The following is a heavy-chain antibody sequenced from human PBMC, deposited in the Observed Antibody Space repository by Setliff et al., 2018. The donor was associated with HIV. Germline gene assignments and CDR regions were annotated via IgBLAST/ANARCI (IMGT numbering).Heavy chain of an antibody. D-gene: IGHD2-15*01. J-gene: IGHJ4*02. V-gene: IGHV4-59*01. CDR2: VHYSGTT. CDR1: GYSISTAYY. CDR3: ARENGDCSGGACYFMLDS. Sequence: PSETLSLTCAVSGYSISTAYYWSWIRQPPGQGLEWIGYVHYSGTTNYNPSLKSRVTISVDASNNQFSLELRSMTAADTAVYYCARENGDCSGGACYFMLDSWGQGTRVTVSS.